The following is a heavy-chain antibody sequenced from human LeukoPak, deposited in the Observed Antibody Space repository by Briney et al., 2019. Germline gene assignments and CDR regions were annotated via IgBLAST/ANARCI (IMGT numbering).Heavy chain of an antibody. D-gene: IGHD3-9*01. V-gene: IGHV5-10-1*01. Sequence: GEXXRISCKGSGYSSTTYWXXWVRQMSGXXXXXXXXIEPSDSYTNYSPTXXXXXTXXADKSISTAYLQWSSLKASXTAVYYCARSLFDYDILTGHDYWGQGTLVTVSS. CDR1: GYSSTTYW. CDR3: ARSLFDYDILTGHDY. CDR2: IEPSDSYT. J-gene: IGHJ4*02.